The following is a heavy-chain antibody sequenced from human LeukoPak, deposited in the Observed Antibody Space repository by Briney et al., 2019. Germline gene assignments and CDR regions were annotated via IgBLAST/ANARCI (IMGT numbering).Heavy chain of an antibody. CDR2: INHSGST. V-gene: IGHV4-34*01. D-gene: IGHD2-21*02. Sequence: SETLSLTCTVSGGSISSYYWSWIRQPPGKGLEWIGEINHSGSTNYNPSLKSRVTISVDTSKNQFSLRLSSVTAADTAVYYCARELLTDYYFDYWGQGTLVTVSS. CDR1: GGSISSYY. J-gene: IGHJ4*02. CDR3: ARELLTDYYFDY.